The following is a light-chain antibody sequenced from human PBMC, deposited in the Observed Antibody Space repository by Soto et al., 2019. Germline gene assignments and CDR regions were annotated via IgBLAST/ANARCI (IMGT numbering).Light chain of an antibody. CDR3: SSYTTSTTRII. CDR1: STDPATYDL. Sequence: QSVLTQPASVSGSPGQSITISCTGTSTDPATYDLVSWYQQHPGKAPQLIIYEVSNRPSGVSNRFSGSKSGNTASLTISGLQAEDEADYYCSSYTTSTTRIIFGGGTKLTVL. J-gene: IGLJ2*01. V-gene: IGLV2-14*02. CDR2: EVS.